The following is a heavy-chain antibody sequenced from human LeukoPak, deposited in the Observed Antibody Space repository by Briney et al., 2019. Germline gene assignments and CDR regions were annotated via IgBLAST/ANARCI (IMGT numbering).Heavy chain of an antibody. D-gene: IGHD1-26*01. CDR1: GYTFTSYS. J-gene: IGHJ4*02. CDR2: ISAYNGNT. Sequence: ASVKVSCKASGYTFTSYSINWVRQAPGQGLEWMGWISAYNGNTKYAQKLQGRVTMTTDTSTSTAYMELRSLRSDDTAVYYCARGLGGSGSYFLSFDYWGQGTLVTVSS. V-gene: IGHV1-18*01. CDR3: ARGLGGSGSYFLSFDY.